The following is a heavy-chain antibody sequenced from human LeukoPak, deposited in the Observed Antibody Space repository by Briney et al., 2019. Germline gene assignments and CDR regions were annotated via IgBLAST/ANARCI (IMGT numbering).Heavy chain of an antibody. D-gene: IGHD5-24*01. V-gene: IGHV3-23*01. Sequence: PGGSLRLSCAASGFSFSNAWMSWVRQAPGKGLEWVSAISGSGGSTYYADSVKGRFTISRDNSKNTLYLQMNSLRAEDTAVYYCATTNEPQTAFDIWGQETMVTVSS. CDR3: ATTNEPQTAFDI. CDR2: ISGSGGST. J-gene: IGHJ3*02. CDR1: GFSFSNAW.